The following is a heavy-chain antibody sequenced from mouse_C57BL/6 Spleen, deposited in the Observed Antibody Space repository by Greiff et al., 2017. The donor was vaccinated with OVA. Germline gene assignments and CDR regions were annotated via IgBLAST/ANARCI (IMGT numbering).Heavy chain of an antibody. Sequence: VQLQQSGPELVKPGASVKISCKASGYSFTGYYMNWVKQSPEKSLEWIGEINPSTGGTTYNQKFKAKATLTVDKSSSTAYMQLKSLTSEDSAVYYCARNYYGPFAYWGQGTLVTVAA. D-gene: IGHD1-1*01. CDR1: GYSFTGYY. J-gene: IGHJ3*01. V-gene: IGHV1-42*01. CDR2: INPSTGGT. CDR3: ARNYYGPFAY.